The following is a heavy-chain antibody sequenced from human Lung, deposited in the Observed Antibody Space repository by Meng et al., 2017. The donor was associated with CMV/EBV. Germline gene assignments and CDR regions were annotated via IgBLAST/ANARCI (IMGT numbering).Heavy chain of an antibody. CDR1: GFAFSQSW. V-gene: IGHV3-7*04. J-gene: IGHJ3*01. D-gene: IGHD3-22*01. Sequence: WGTXRLXCVASGFAFSQSWMNWVRQTPGKGLEWVANINGAGSGKYYADFVKRRFTISGDNAKNSVYLQMNSLRADDTALYCCARGFRRGYHDSLDVWGQGTMVTVSS. CDR2: INGAGSGK. CDR3: ARGFRRGYHDSLDV.